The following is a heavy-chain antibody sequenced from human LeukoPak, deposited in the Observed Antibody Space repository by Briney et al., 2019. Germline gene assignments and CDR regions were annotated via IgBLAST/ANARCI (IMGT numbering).Heavy chain of an antibody. D-gene: IGHD2-21*02. CDR1: GFTFSSYR. V-gene: IGHV3-21*01. CDR3: AREGLNELAYCGGDCPIDY. CDR2: ISSSSSYI. J-gene: IGHJ4*02. Sequence: GGSLRLSCAASGFTFSSYRMNWVRQAPGKGLEWVSSISSSSSYIYYADSVKGRFTISRDNAKNSLYLQMNSLRAEDTAVYYCAREGLNELAYCGGDCPIDYWGQGTLVTVSS.